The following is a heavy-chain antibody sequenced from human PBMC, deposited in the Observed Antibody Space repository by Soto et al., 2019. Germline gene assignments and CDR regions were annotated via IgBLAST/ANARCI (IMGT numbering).Heavy chain of an antibody. CDR2: ISYDGSNK. CDR3: ARDHQRSTDCYGMDV. Sequence: QVQLVESGGGVVQPGRSLRLSCAASGFTFSSYAMHWVRQAPGKGLEWVAVISYDGSNKYYADSVNGRFTISRDNSKNTLYLPMNSLRAEDTAVYYCARDHQRSTDCYGMDVWGQGTTVTVSS. V-gene: IGHV3-30-3*01. CDR1: GFTFSSYA. D-gene: IGHD2-2*01. J-gene: IGHJ6*02.